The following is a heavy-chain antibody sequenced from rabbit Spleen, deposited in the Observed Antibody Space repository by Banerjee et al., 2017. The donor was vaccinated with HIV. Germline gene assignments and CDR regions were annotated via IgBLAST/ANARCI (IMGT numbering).Heavy chain of an antibody. CDR3: ARGYSNGYQNYVNAFSL. CDR2: IDPIFGST. Sequence: QEQLKESGGGLVQPGGSLKLSCKASGFDFIGYYMSWVRQAPGKGLEWIGYIDPIFGSTYYASWVNGRFTISRSTSLNTVDLKMTSLTVADTATYFCARGYSNGYQNYVNAFSLWGQGTLVTDS. CDR1: GFDFIGYY. V-gene: IGHV1S43*01. D-gene: IGHD6-1*01. J-gene: IGHJ4*01.